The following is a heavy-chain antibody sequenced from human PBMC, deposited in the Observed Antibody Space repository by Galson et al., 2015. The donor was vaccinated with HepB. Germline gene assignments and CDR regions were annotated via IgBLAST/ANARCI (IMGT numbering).Heavy chain of an antibody. D-gene: IGHD4-17*01. Sequence: SVKVSCKASGGTFSSYAISWVRQAPGQGLEWMGGIIPIFGTANYAQKFQGRVTITADKPTSTAYMELSSLRSEDTAVYYCARDPDYGDPGLYGMDVWGQGTTVTVSS. CDR1: GGTFSSYA. J-gene: IGHJ6*02. CDR2: IIPIFGTA. V-gene: IGHV1-69*06. CDR3: ARDPDYGDPGLYGMDV.